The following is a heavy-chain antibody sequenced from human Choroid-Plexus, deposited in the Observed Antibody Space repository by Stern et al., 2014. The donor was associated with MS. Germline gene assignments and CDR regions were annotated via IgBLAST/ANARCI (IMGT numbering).Heavy chain of an antibody. CDR2: ISYDGSK. Sequence: VQLVESGGGVVQPGRPLRLSCAASGFSFSSFGMHWVRQAPGKGLEWLAFISYDGSKDYADSVKGRFAISRDNSKNTLYLQMNSLRAEDTAVYYCAKDRQYLTFFFDFWGQGSLVTVSS. V-gene: IGHV3-30*18. CDR1: GFSFSSFG. CDR3: AKDRQYLTFFFDF. D-gene: IGHD2/OR15-2a*01. J-gene: IGHJ4*02.